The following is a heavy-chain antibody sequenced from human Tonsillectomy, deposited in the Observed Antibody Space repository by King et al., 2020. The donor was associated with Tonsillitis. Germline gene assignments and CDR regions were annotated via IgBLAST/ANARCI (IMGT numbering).Heavy chain of an antibody. J-gene: IGHJ3*02. CDR3: ARCLVATATRGDDGFDI. CDR2: IRSNTGYT. V-gene: IGHV3-11*06. Sequence: HVQLVESGGGLVKPGGSLRLSCAASGFIFSDYYMSWIRQAPGKGLEWVAYIRSNTGYTNYADSVKGRFTISRDNAKNSLYLQMNSLRAEDTAVYYCARCLVATATRGDDGFDIWGQGTMVTVSS. D-gene: IGHD2-21*02. CDR1: GFIFSDYY.